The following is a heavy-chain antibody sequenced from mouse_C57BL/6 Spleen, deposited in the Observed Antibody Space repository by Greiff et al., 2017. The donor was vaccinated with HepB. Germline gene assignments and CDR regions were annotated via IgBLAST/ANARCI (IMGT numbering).Heavy chain of an antibody. CDR3: ARQNSSGYVGDY. J-gene: IGHJ2*01. Sequence: EVNLVESGGDLVKPGGSLKLSCAASGFTFSSYGMSWVRQTPDKRLEWVATISSGGSYTYYPDSVKGRCTISRDNAKNTLYLQMSSLKSEDTAMYYCARQNSSGYVGDYWGQGTTLTVSS. V-gene: IGHV5-6*01. CDR1: GFTFSSYG. D-gene: IGHD3-2*02. CDR2: ISSGGSYT.